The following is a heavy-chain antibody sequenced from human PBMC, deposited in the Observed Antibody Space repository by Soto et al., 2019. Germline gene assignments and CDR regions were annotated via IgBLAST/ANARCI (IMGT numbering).Heavy chain of an antibody. CDR3: AREGDARWLDS. Sequence: EVQLVESGGGLVQPGGSARLSCAASGFSVSGWYMDWVLQAPGKGLEWVARLKDSSQNYATEYAASVRGRFTVSRHASQNLIYLQMNSLKIEDTAVYYCAREGDARWLDSWGQGTLVTVS. CDR1: GFSVSGWY. J-gene: IGHJ5*01. D-gene: IGHD1-26*01. CDR2: LKDSSQNYAT. V-gene: IGHV3-72*01.